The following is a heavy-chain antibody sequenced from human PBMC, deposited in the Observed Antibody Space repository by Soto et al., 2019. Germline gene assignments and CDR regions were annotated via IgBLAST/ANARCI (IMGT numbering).Heavy chain of an antibody. Sequence: GGSLRLSCAPAGVTFSSYGMHWVRQAPGKGLEWVAVISYDGSNKYYADSVKGRFTISRDNSKNTLYLQMNSLRAEDTAVYYCARVPGTARWWDFRGQGT. J-gene: IGHJ4*02. V-gene: IGHV3-30*03. CDR3: ARVPGTARWWDF. CDR2: ISYDGSNK. CDR1: GVTFSSYG. D-gene: IGHD2-15*01.